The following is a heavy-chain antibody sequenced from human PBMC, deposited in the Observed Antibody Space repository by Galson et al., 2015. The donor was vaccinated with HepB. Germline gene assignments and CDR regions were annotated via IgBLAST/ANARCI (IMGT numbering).Heavy chain of an antibody. D-gene: IGHD1-26*01. CDR1: GFTFSNYA. CDR2: VSYDGSNK. Sequence: SLRLSCAASGFTFSNYAMHWVRQAPGKGLEWVAVVSYDGSNKYYADSVKGRFTISRDNSKNTLYLQMNSLRGEDTAVYYCARELGGEPSWGHGTLVTVSS. V-gene: IGHV3-30*04. CDR3: ARELGGEPS. J-gene: IGHJ5*01.